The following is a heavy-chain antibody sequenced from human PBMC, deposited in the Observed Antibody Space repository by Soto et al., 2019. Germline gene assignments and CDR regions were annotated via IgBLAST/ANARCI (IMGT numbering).Heavy chain of an antibody. D-gene: IGHD2-21*01. CDR2: ISYDGSNK. V-gene: IGHV3-30-3*01. Sequence: GGSLRLSCEAAGFTFSSHAMHWVRQAPGKGLEWVAVISYDGSNKYYAGSVKGRFIISRDNSKNTLYLQMDSLRVDDTAVYYCARAEFLFDYWGQGTLVTVSS. CDR3: ARAEFLFDY. J-gene: IGHJ4*02. CDR1: GFTFSSHA.